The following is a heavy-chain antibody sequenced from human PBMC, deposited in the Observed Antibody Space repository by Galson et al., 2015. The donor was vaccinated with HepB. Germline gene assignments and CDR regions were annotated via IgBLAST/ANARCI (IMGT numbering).Heavy chain of an antibody. V-gene: IGHV3-23*01. CDR2: ISGSGGST. Sequence: SLRLSCAASGFTFSSYAMSWVRQAPGKGLEWASAISGSGGSTYYADSVKGRFTISRDNSKNTLYLQMNSLRAEDTAVYYCAKVAGRGYYYVYAFDVWGQGTTVTVS. J-gene: IGHJ6*02. CDR1: GFTFSSYA. D-gene: IGHD6-19*01. CDR3: AKVAGRGYYYVYAFDV.